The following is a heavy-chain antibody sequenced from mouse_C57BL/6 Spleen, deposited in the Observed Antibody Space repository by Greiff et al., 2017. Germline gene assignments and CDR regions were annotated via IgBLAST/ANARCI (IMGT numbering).Heavy chain of an antibody. Sequence: DVQLVESGPELVKPGASVKISCKASGYSFTGYYMNWVKQSPEKSLEWIGEINPSTGGTTYNQKFKAKATLTVDKSSSTAYMQLKSLTSEDSAVYYCARAEDFDYWGQGTTLTVSS. J-gene: IGHJ2*01. V-gene: IGHV1-42*01. CDR3: ARAEDFDY. CDR1: GYSFTGYY. CDR2: INPSTGGT.